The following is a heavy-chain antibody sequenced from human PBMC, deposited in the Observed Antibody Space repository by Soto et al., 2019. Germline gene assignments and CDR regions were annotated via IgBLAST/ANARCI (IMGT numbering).Heavy chain of an antibody. CDR2: INPDNGNT. J-gene: IGHJ5*02. CDR1: GYTFTRYT. D-gene: IGHD2-15*01. CDR3: ARGIATGQLDP. V-gene: IGHV1-3*01. Sequence: ASEKVSCKACGYTFTRYTMNWVRQAPGQRLEWMGWINPDNGNTKSSQKFQDRVIITRDTSASTAYMDLSSLRSEDTAVYYCARGIATGQLDPWGQGTLVNRLL.